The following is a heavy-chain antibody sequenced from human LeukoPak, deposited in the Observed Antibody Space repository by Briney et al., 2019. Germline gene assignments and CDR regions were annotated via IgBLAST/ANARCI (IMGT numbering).Heavy chain of an antibody. V-gene: IGHV4-30-4*01. Sequence: SETLSLTCTVSGGSISSGDYYWSWIRRPPGKGLEWIGYIYYSGSTYYNPSLKSRVTISVDTSKNQFSLKLSSVTAADTAVYYCAREWLLHAFDIWGQGTMVTVSS. CDR1: GGSISSGDYY. CDR2: IYYSGST. J-gene: IGHJ3*02. CDR3: AREWLLHAFDI. D-gene: IGHD3-22*01.